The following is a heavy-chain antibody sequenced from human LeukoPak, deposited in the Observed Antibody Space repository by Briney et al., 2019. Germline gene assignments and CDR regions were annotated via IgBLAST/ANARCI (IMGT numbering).Heavy chain of an antibody. CDR1: GGSIRSSYYY. Sequence: SETLSLTCTVSGGSIRSSYYYWGWIRQPPGKGLEWIGSIYDSGSTYYNPSLKSRVTISVDTSKNQFSLKLNSVTAADTAVYYCARDGVEMATTDAFDIWGQGTMVTVSS. D-gene: IGHD5-24*01. J-gene: IGHJ3*02. CDR3: ARDGVEMATTDAFDI. CDR2: IYDSGST. V-gene: IGHV4-39*02.